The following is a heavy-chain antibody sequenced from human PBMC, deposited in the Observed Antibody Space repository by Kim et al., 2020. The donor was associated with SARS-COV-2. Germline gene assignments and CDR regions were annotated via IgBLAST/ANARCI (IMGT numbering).Heavy chain of an antibody. Sequence: GESLKISCQGSGYSFTTYWIGWVRQMPGKGLEWMGIIYPADSDTRYSPSFQGQVTISVDKSIATAYLQWSSLKASDTGKYYCARYPRLEHNNHWINYYYYYMDVWGKGTTVTVSS. V-gene: IGHV5-51*01. D-gene: IGHD1-1*01. CDR3: ARYPRLEHNNHWINYYYYYMDV. CDR1: GYSFTTYW. CDR2: IYPADSDT. J-gene: IGHJ6*03.